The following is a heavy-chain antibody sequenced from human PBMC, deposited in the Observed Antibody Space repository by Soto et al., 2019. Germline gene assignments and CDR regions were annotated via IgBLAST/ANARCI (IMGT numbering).Heavy chain of an antibody. CDR1: GFTFSSYG. D-gene: IGHD1-1*01. V-gene: IGHV3-33*01. J-gene: IGHJ4*02. Sequence: GGSLRLSCSASGFTFSSYGRHWVRQAPGKGLEWVAVIWYDGSNKYYADSVKGRFTISRDNSKNTLYLQMNSLRAEDTAVYYCARDLRNRADDFSSWGLGSLVTGSS. CDR2: IWYDGSNK. CDR3: ARDLRNRADDFSS.